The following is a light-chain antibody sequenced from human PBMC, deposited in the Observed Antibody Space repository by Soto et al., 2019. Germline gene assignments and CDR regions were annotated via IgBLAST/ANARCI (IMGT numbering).Light chain of an antibody. J-gene: IGLJ1*01. CDR2: EVS. Sequence: QSVLTQPASVSGSPGQSITISCTGTSSDIGGYNSVSWYQQHPGKAPKLMIYEVSNRPSGISNRFSGSKSGNTASLTISGLQAEDEADYYCSSYTSSVAHVFGTGTKLTAL. V-gene: IGLV2-14*01. CDR3: SSYTSSVAHV. CDR1: SSDIGGYNS.